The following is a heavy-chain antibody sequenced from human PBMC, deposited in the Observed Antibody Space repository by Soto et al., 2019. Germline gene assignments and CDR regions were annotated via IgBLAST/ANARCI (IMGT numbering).Heavy chain of an antibody. CDR2: INHSGST. V-gene: IGHV4-34*01. CDR1: GGSFSGYY. Sequence: PSETLSLTCAVYGGSFSGYYWSWIRQPPGKGLEWIGEINHSGSTNYNPSLKSRVTISVDTSKNQFSLKLSSVTAADTAVYYCARGLGYCSGGSCYSKHFDYWGQGTLVTVSS. CDR3: ARGLGYCSGGSCYSKHFDY. J-gene: IGHJ4*02. D-gene: IGHD2-15*01.